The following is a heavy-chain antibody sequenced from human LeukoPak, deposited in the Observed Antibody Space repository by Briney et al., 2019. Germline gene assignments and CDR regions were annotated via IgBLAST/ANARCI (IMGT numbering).Heavy chain of an antibody. Sequence: SETLSLTCTVSGGSITHYYWTWIRQPPEKTLEWIGYSYYSGSTKYNPSLKSRVTISVDTSNNQFSLNLRSVTAADTAVYYCATTTSGGDAFDIWGQGTMVTVSS. CDR3: ATTTSGGDAFDI. D-gene: IGHD1-26*01. V-gene: IGHV4-59*01. CDR1: GGSITHYY. CDR2: SYYSGST. J-gene: IGHJ3*02.